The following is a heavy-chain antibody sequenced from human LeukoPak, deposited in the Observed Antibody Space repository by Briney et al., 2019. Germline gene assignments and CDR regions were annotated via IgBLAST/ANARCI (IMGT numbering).Heavy chain of an antibody. Sequence: GGSLRLSCAASGFTFSSYSMNWVRQAPGKGLEWVSSISSSSYIYYADSVKGRFTISRDNAKNSLYLQMNSLRAEDTAVYYCARESSGYDLDYWGQGTLVTVSS. CDR1: GFTFSSYS. V-gene: IGHV3-21*01. CDR2: ISSSSYI. D-gene: IGHD5-12*01. J-gene: IGHJ4*02. CDR3: ARESSGYDLDY.